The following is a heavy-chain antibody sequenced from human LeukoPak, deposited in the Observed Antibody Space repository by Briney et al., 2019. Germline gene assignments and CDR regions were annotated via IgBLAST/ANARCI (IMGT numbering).Heavy chain of an antibody. D-gene: IGHD7-27*01. CDR1: GFTFDSYA. CDR3: ARDLAWGAFDS. J-gene: IGHJ4*02. CDR2: ISGSGGST. Sequence: PGGSLRLSCAASGFTFDSYAMSWVRQAPGKGLEWVSVISGSGGSTYYADSVKGRFTISRDDSKNTLSLQMSSLTVEDTAIYYCARDLAWGAFDSWGQGTLVTVSS. V-gene: IGHV3-23*01.